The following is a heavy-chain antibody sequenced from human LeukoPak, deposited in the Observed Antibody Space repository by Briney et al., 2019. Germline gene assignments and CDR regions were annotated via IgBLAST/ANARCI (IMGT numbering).Heavy chain of an antibody. CDR1: GFTFDDYT. D-gene: IGHD6-19*01. CDR2: ISWDGGST. CDR3: ARDGGSSGWYNGLQYYFDY. V-gene: IGHV3-43*01. Sequence: GGSLRLSCAASGFTFDDYTMHWVRQAPGKGLEWVSLISWDGGSTYYADSVKGRFTISRDNSKNSLYLQMNSLRTEDTALYYCARDGGSSGWYNGLQYYFDYWGQGTLVTVSS. J-gene: IGHJ4*02.